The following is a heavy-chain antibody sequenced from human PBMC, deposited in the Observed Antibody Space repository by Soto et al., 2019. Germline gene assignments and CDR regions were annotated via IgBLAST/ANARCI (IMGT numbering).Heavy chain of an antibody. CDR2: IHHSGTT. Sequence: QVQLQESGPGLVKPSETLSLTCAVSGGSISSSNWWHWVRQPPGKGLEWIGEIHHSGTTNYNPSLKSRVAISVDKSKNQCSLKLNSVTAADTAVYYCARVRQYCSGTSCYLAPWGQGTLVTVSS. CDR1: GGSISSSNW. V-gene: IGHV4-4*02. CDR3: ARVRQYCSGTSCYLAP. D-gene: IGHD2-2*01. J-gene: IGHJ5*02.